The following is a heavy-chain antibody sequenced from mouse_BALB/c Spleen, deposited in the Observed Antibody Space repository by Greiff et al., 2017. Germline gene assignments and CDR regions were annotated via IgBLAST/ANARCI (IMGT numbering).Heavy chain of an antibody. V-gene: IGHV14-3*02. D-gene: IGHD3-3*01. CDR3: ASLGAY. CDR2: IDPANGNT. J-gene: IGHJ3*01. CDR1: GFNIKDTY. Sequence: DVKLQESGAELVKPGASVKLSCTASGFNIKDTYMHWVKQRPEQGLEWIGRIDPANGNTKYDPKFQGKATITADTSSNTAYLQLSSLTSEDTAVYYCASLGAYWGQGTLVTVSA.